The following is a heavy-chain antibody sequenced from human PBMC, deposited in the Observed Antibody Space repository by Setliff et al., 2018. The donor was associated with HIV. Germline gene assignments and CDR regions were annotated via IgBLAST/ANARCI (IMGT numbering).Heavy chain of an antibody. CDR1: GYSIGSGYY. CDR2: IYSSGNT. J-gene: IGHJ4*02. V-gene: IGHV4-38-2*01. D-gene: IGHD1-1*01. CDR3: ARGGDGYNPGGGTFDH. Sequence: SETLSLTCVVSGYSIGSGYYWGWIRRTPGEGLEWIGRIYSSGNTNYNPSLKSRVTISADTSKNQFSLRLKSVTAAETAVYYCARGGDGYNPGGGTFDHWGQGTLVTVSS.